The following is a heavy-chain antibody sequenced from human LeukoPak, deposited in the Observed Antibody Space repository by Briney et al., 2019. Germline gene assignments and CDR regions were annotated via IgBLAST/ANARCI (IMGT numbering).Heavy chain of an antibody. D-gene: IGHD2-21*01. CDR3: AKDYNRGLPDY. J-gene: IGHJ4*02. CDR1: GFSFNSHG. CDR2: ISDDGSKG. V-gene: IGHV3-30*18. Sequence: GGSLRLSCAASGFSFNSHGMHWVRQAPDKGLEWVAVISDDGSKGYYADSVKGRFTISRENSKNVLYLQMSSLRAEDTAVYYCAKDYNRGLPDYWGQGTLVTVSS.